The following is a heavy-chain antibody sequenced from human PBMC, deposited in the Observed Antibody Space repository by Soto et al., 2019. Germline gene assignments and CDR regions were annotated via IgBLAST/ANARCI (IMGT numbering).Heavy chain of an antibody. CDR1: GFTFSSYA. CDR3: ARDYDSSGYPRYYFDY. J-gene: IGHJ4*02. CDR2: ISYDGSNK. Sequence: SLRLSCAASGFTFSSYAMHWVRQAPGKGLEWVAVISYDGSNKYYADSVKGRFTISRDNSKNTLYLQMNSLRAEDTAVFYCARDYDSSGYPRYYFDYWGQGTLVTVSS. D-gene: IGHD3-22*01. V-gene: IGHV3-30-3*01.